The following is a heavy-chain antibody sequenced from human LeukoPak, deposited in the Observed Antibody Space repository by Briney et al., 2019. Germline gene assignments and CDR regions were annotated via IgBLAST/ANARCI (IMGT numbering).Heavy chain of an antibody. D-gene: IGHD1-26*01. Sequence: ASVKVSCKASGYTFTSNDINWVRQATGQGLEWMGWVNPISGNTGYAQKFQGRVTMTRNTSISTAYMELSSLRSEDTAVYYCARGASESYPDYWGQGTLVTVSS. CDR2: VNPISGNT. V-gene: IGHV1-8*02. CDR1: GYTFTSND. J-gene: IGHJ4*02. CDR3: ARGASESYPDY.